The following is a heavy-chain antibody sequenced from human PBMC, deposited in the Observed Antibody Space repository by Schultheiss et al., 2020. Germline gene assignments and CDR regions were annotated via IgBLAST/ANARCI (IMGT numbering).Heavy chain of an antibody. D-gene: IGHD3-10*01. CDR1: GFTFSSYA. J-gene: IGHJ4*02. V-gene: IGHV3-7*01. CDR3: GLGVGFDY. CDR2: IKQDGSEI. Sequence: GGSLRLSCAASGFTFSSYAMHWVRQAPGKGLEWVANIKQDGSEIYYVDSVKGRFTISRDNAKNSLFLQMNSLRAEDTAVYYCGLGVGFDYWGQGTLVTVSS.